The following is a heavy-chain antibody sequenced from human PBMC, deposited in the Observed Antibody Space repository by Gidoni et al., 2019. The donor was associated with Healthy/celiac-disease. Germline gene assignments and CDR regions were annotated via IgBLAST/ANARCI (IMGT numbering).Heavy chain of an antibody. Sequence: EVQLVESGGGFVQPGGSLRLSCAASGFTVSSHYMRWVRQAPGKGLEWVSDIYSGGSTYYADSVKGRFTISRDNSKNTLYLQMNSLRAEDTAVYYCAREGYSGSYYDAFDIWGQGTMVTVSS. D-gene: IGHD1-26*01. J-gene: IGHJ3*02. CDR1: GFTVSSHY. CDR2: IYSGGST. V-gene: IGHV3-66*01. CDR3: AREGYSGSYYDAFDI.